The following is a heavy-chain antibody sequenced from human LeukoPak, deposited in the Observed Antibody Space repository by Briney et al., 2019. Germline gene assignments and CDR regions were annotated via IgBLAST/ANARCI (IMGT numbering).Heavy chain of an antibody. CDR2: IIALFGTA. J-gene: IGHJ6*02. CDR3: ARIRDGYNSYFFYGMDV. Sequence: ASLKVSCKASGYTFTTYDINWVRQAPGQGLERMGGIIALFGTANYAQKFQGRLTITADESTSTAYMELGSLRSEDTAVYYCARIRDGYNSYFFYGMDVWGQGTTVTVSS. D-gene: IGHD5-24*01. V-gene: IGHV1-69*13. CDR1: GYTFTTYD.